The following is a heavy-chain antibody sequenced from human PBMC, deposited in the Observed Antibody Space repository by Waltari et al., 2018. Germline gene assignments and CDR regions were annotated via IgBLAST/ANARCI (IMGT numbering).Heavy chain of an antibody. D-gene: IGHD3-3*01. CDR1: GYTFTSYG. CDR3: ARRWGGPNYYDFWSGYSY. V-gene: IGHV1-18*01. J-gene: IGHJ4*02. Sequence: QVQLVQSGAEVKKPGASVKVSCKASGYTFTSYGISWVRQAPGQGLEWMGWISAYNGNTNDAQKLQGRVTMTTDTSTSTAYMELRSLRSDDTAVYYCARRWGGPNYYDFWSGYSYWGQGTLVTVSS. CDR2: ISAYNGNT.